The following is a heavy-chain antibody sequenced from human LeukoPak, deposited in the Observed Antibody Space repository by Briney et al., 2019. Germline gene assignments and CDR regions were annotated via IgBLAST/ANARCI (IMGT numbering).Heavy chain of an antibody. D-gene: IGHD5-12*01. Sequence: SETLSLTCTVSGGSISSSGHYWGWIRQPPGKGLEWIGSIYYPGSTYYNPSLKSRVTISVDTSKNQFSLKLSSVTAADTAVYYCARQGVGGYSAYGYWGQGTLVTVSS. CDR3: ARQGVGGYSAYGY. J-gene: IGHJ4*02. V-gene: IGHV4-39*01. CDR2: IYYPGST. CDR1: GGSISSSGHY.